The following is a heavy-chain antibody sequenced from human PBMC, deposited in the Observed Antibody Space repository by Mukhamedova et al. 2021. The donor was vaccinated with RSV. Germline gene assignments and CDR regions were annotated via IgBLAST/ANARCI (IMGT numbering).Heavy chain of an antibody. CDR3: ARERGDLRAFDY. Sequence: YFWGWIRQPPGKGLEWIGYIDNSDTTYYNPSLKSRIHISIDKSRNQFSLKLSSATAADTAVYYCARERGDLRAFDYWGQGTPVTV. J-gene: IGHJ4*02. CDR1: YF. V-gene: IGHV4-39*07. CDR2: IDNSDTT. D-gene: IGHD3-16*01.